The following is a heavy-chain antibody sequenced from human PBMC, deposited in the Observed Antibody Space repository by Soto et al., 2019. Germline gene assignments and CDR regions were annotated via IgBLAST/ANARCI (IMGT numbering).Heavy chain of an antibody. D-gene: IGHD1-1*01. J-gene: IGHJ3*02. CDR2: MSHSGGT. CDR1: GGFVRSGSYY. Sequence: QVQLQQWGAGLLKPSETLSLTCAVYGGFVRSGSYYWSWIRQPPGKGLEWIGEMSHSGGTHFNPSLKSRVTISVDKSKNQFSLKMSFVTAADTALYYCARVERGTATTVVDAFDIWGPGTMVTVSS. V-gene: IGHV4-34*01. CDR3: ARVERGTATTVVDAFDI.